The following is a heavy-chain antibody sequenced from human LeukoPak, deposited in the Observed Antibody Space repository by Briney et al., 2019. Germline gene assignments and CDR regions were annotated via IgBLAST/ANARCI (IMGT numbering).Heavy chain of an antibody. D-gene: IGHD6-13*01. J-gene: IGHJ6*03. CDR2: IRYDGSNK. V-gene: IGHV3-30*02. CDR1: GFTFSSYG. Sequence: GGSLRLSCAASGFTFSSYGMHWVRQAPGKGLEWVAFIRYDGSNKYYADSVKGRFTISRDNSKNTLYLQMNSLRAEDTAVYYCAKFSGYSSSTPYYTYRDVWGKGTRFTASS. CDR3: AKFSGYSSSTPYYTYRDV.